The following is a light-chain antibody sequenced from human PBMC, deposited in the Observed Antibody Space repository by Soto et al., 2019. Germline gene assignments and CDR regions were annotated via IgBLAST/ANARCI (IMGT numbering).Light chain of an antibody. CDR1: HGIRND. CDR2: DAS. J-gene: IGKJ4*01. Sequence: MTQSPSSLSAYDGDRVTITCRASHGIRNDLGWYQQEPGKAPELLIYDASSLESGVPSRFSGSGSGTEITLTIRSLQPDDFATYYCQQYDSYSPLTFGGGTKV. V-gene: IGKV1-17*01. CDR3: QQYDSYSPLT.